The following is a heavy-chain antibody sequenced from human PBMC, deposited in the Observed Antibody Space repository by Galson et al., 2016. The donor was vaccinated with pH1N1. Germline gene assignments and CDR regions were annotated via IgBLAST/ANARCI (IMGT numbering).Heavy chain of an antibody. J-gene: IGHJ6*02. CDR3: ARESFWNGAGDDDYGWDV. Sequence: SLRLSCAASGFTFSTYWMHWVRQAPGKGLVWVSHINSDGSRTTYGDSVKGRFTMSRDNARNTLYLQMNSLRDEDTAVYYCARESFWNGAGDDDYGWDVWGQGTTVAVSS. V-gene: IGHV3-74*01. CDR1: GFTFSTYW. CDR2: INSDGSRT. D-gene: IGHD3-3*01.